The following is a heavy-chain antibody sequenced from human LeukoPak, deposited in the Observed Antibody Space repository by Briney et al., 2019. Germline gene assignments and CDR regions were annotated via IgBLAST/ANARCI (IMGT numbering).Heavy chain of an antibody. CDR2: INPYSGGS. J-gene: IGHJ4*02. D-gene: IGHD5-18*01. CDR3: ARDSQDTPMVIKY. CDR1: GNTFTGFY. V-gene: IGHV1-2*02. Sequence: PGASVKVSCKASGNTFTGFYIHWVRQAPGQGLEWMGWINPYSGGSNYEQRFLSRVTMTRDTSINTAYMELSRLRSDDTAVYYCARDSQDTPMVIKYWGQGTLVTVSS.